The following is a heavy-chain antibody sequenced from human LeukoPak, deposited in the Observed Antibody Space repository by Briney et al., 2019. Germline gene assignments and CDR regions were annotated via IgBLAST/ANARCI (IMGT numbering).Heavy chain of an antibody. V-gene: IGHV4-59*01. CDR1: GGSISSYY. Sequence: SETLSLTCTVSGGSISSYYWSWIRQPPGKGLEWIGYIYYSGSTNYNPSLKSRVTISVDTSKSRFSLRLTSVTAADTAVYYCARAVASTIDAFDIWGQGTMVTVSS. J-gene: IGHJ3*02. D-gene: IGHD6-19*01. CDR2: IYYSGST. CDR3: ARAVASTIDAFDI.